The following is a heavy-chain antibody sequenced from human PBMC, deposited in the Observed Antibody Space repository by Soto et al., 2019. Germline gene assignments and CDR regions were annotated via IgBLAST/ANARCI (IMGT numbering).Heavy chain of an antibody. CDR2: INPNSGDT. J-gene: IGHJ4*02. D-gene: IGHD6-13*01. Sequence: GASVKVSFRASGYTFTGHYIHWVRQGPAQGLEWMGWINPNSGDTGYAQKFQDRVSMTRDTSISTAYMELSGLRSDDTAVYYCARRLVVAAAGTRVFDFWGQGTLVTVSS. CDR3: ARRLVVAAAGTRVFDF. V-gene: IGHV1-2*02. CDR1: GYTFTGHY.